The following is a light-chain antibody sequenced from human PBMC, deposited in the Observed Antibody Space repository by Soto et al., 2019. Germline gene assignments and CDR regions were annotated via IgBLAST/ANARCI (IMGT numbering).Light chain of an antibody. J-gene: IGKJ5*01. CDR3: QQYNSYSPIT. V-gene: IGKV1-5*01. Sequence: TLSASVGDRVTITCRASQSISSWLAWYQQKPGKAPKLLIYDASSLESGVPSRFSGSGSGTEFTLTISSLQPDDFATYYCQQYNSYSPITFGQGTRLEIK. CDR1: QSISSW. CDR2: DAS.